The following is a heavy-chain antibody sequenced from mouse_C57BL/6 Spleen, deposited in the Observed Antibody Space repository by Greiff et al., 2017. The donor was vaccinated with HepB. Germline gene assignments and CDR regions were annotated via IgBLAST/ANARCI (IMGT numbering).Heavy chain of an antibody. V-gene: IGHV5-17*01. CDR1: GFTFSDYG. D-gene: IGHD3-2*02. J-gene: IGHJ3*01. Sequence: EVQGVESGGGLVKPGGSLKLSCAASGFTFSDYGMHWVRQAPDKGLEWVAYISSGSSTIYYADTVKGRFTISRDNAKNTLFLQMTSLRSEDTAMYYCARSDSSGYVSFAYWGQGTLVTGSA. CDR2: ISSGSSTI. CDR3: ARSDSSGYVSFAY.